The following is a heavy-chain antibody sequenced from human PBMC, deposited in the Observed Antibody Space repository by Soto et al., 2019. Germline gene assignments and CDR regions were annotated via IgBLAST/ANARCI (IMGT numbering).Heavy chain of an antibody. CDR2: IFSSGST. D-gene: IGHD5-18*01. CDR1: GGSISIIGSF. CDR3: AAGYTYGCFDP. J-gene: IGHJ5*02. Sequence: SETLSLTCTVSGGSISIIGSFWGWFRQPPGKALEWLGNIFSSGSTYYNPSLKSRVTVSIDTSKNQFSLRLSSMTAADTAVYFCAAGYTYGCFDPWGQGTQVTVSS. V-gene: IGHV4-39*01.